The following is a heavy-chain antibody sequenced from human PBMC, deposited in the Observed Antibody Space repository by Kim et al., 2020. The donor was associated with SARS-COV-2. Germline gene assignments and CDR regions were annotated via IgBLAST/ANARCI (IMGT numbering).Heavy chain of an antibody. D-gene: IGHD6-13*01. CDR3: ARAAVPSAAAGGGYFDY. Sequence: SETLSLTCAVYGGSFSGYYWSWIRQPPGKGLEWIGEINHSGSTNYNPSLKSRVTISVDTSKNQFSLKLSSVTAADTAVYYCARAAVPSAAAGGGYFDYWG. J-gene: IGHJ4*01. CDR2: INHSGST. V-gene: IGHV4-34*01. CDR1: GGSFSGYY.